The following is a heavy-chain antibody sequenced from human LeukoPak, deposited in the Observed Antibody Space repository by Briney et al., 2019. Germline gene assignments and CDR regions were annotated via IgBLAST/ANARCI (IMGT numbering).Heavy chain of an antibody. V-gene: IGHV3-53*01. CDR1: GSSVSSNY. J-gene: IGHJ4*02. Sequence: GGSLRLSCVDSGSSVSSNYLSWVRQAPGKGLEWVSVFYSGGHTYYADSVRGRFTVSRDNSKNTLYLQMNSLRAEDTAVYYCARDTSVGIDYWGQGTLVTVSS. CDR3: ARDTSVGIDY. D-gene: IGHD7-27*01. CDR2: FYSGGHT.